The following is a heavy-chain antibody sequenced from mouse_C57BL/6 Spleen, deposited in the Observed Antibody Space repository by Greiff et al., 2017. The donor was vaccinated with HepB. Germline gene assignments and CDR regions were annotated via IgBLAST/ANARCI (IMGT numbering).Heavy chain of an antibody. D-gene: IGHD1-1*01. J-gene: IGHJ4*01. Sequence: EVHLVESGEGLVKPGGSLKLSCAASGFTFSSYAMSWVRQTPEKRLEWVAYISSGGDYIYYADTVKGRFTISRDNARNTLYLQMSSLKSEDTAMYYCTRDRMGSNPSHYYAMDYWGQGTSVTVSS. CDR3: TRDRMGSNPSHYYAMDY. CDR2: ISSGGDYI. V-gene: IGHV5-9-1*02. CDR1: GFTFSSYA.